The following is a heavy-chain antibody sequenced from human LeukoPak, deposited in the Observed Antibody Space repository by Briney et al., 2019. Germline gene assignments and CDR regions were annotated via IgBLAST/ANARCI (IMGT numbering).Heavy chain of an antibody. Sequence: PGGSLRLSCAASGFTFSSYWMSWVRQAPGKGLEWVAVISYDGSNKYYADSVKGRFTISRDNSKNTLYLQMNSLRAEDTAVYYCACRRGPIAARQFDYWGQGTLVTVSS. CDR3: ACRRGPIAARQFDY. CDR2: ISYDGSNK. J-gene: IGHJ4*02. V-gene: IGHV3-30*03. D-gene: IGHD6-6*01. CDR1: GFTFSSYW.